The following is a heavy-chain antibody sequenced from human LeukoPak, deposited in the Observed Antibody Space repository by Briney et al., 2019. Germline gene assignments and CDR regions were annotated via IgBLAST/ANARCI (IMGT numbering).Heavy chain of an antibody. CDR3: AKVDRDSYYYDRSGYYSYFQH. CDR1: GFTFSSYA. D-gene: IGHD3-22*01. Sequence: GGSLRLSCAASGFTFSSYAMSWVRQAPGKGLEWVSAISGSGGSTYYADSVKGRFTISRDNSKNTLYLQMNSLRAEDTAVYYCAKVDRDSYYYDRSGYYSYFQHWGQGTLVTVSS. CDR2: ISGSGGST. J-gene: IGHJ1*01. V-gene: IGHV3-23*01.